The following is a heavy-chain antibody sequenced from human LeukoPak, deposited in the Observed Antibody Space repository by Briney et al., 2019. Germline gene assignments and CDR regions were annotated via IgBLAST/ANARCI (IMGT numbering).Heavy chain of an antibody. D-gene: IGHD2-2*01. CDR3: ARDIVVVPAARRDAFDI. Sequence: TSETLSLTCTVSGGSISSYYWSWIRQPAGKGLEWIGRIYTSGSTNYNPSLKSRVTMSVDTSKNQFSLKLSSVTAADTAAYYCARDIVVVPAARRDAFDIWGQGTMVTVSS. CDR2: IYTSGST. J-gene: IGHJ3*02. V-gene: IGHV4-4*07. CDR1: GGSISSYY.